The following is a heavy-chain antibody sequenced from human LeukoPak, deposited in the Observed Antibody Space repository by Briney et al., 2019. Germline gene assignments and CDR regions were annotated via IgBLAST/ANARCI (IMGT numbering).Heavy chain of an antibody. CDR2: IYSSEST. CDR3: ARALTAAAGLYFDC. J-gene: IGHJ4*02. Sequence: SETLSLTCTVSGGSISGYYWSWIRQPAGKGLEWIGRIYSSESTNYTPSLNSRITMSVDTSKNQFSLNLSSVTAADTAVYYCARALTAAAGLYFDCWGQGTLVTVSS. V-gene: IGHV4-4*07. CDR1: GGSISGYY. D-gene: IGHD6-13*01.